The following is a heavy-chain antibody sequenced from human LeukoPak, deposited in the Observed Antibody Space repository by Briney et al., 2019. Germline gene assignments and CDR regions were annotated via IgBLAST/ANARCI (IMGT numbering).Heavy chain of an antibody. CDR1: GGSFSGYY. V-gene: IGHV4-34*01. CDR3: ARQAPYYFDY. CDR2: INHSGST. J-gene: IGHJ4*02. Sequence: SETLSLTCAVYGGSFSGYYWSWIRQPPGKGLEWIGEINHSGSTNYNPSLKSRVTISVDTSKNQFSLKLSSVTAADTAVYYCARQAPYYFDYWGQGTLVTVSS.